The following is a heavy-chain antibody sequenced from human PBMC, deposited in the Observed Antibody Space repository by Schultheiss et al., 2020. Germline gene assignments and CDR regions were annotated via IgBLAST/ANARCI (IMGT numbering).Heavy chain of an antibody. CDR3: ARSLDTYYYYGMDV. CDR2: ISAYNGNT. V-gene: IGHV1-18*01. D-gene: IGHD3-22*01. CDR1: GYTFTSYG. Sequence: ASVKVSCKASGYTFTSYGISWVRQAPGQGLEWMGWISAYNGNTNYAQKLQGRVTMTTDTSTSTAYMELRSLRSDDTAVYYCARSLDTYYYYGMDVWGQGTTVTGSS. J-gene: IGHJ6*02.